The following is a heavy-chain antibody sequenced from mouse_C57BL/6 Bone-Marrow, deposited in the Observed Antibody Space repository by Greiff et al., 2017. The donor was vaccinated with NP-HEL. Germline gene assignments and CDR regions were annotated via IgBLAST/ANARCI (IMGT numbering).Heavy chain of an antibody. J-gene: IGHJ4*01. CDR1: GYTFTSYW. V-gene: IGHV1-7*01. CDR2: INPSSGYT. Sequence: QVQLKESGAELAKPGASVKLSCKASGYTFTSYWMHWVKQRPGQGLEWIGYINPSSGYTKYNQKFKDKATLTADKSSSTAYMQLSSLTYEDSAVYYCASSYDYDDYAMDYWGQGTSVTVSS. CDR3: ASSYDYDDYAMDY. D-gene: IGHD2-4*01.